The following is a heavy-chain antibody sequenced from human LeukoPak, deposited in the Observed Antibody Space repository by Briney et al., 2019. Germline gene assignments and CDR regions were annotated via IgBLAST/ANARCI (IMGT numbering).Heavy chain of an antibody. V-gene: IGHV3-11*01. Sequence: GGSLRLSCTASGFTFGDYAMSWFRQAPGKGLEWISYISRSGDTLYYADSVEGRFTISRANAKNSLYLQMNSLRAEDTAVYYCAREVIIFPDYYYYGMDVWGQGTTVTVSS. CDR2: ISRSGDTL. CDR1: GFTFGDYA. D-gene: IGHD3-10*01. J-gene: IGHJ6*02. CDR3: AREVIIFPDYYYYGMDV.